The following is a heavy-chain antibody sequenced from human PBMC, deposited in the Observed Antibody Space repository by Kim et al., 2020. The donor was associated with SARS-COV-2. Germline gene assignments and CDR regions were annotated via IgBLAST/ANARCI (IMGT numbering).Heavy chain of an antibody. V-gene: IGHV1-3*01. CDR3: ARDRGVLSSFDY. Sequence: ASVKVSCKASGYTSTSYAMHWVRQAPGQRLEWMGWINAGNGNTKYSQKFQGRVTITRDTSASTAYMELSSLRSEDTAVYYCARDRGVLSSFDYWGQGTLVTVSS. CDR1: GYTSTSYA. D-gene: IGHD1-1*01. J-gene: IGHJ4*02. CDR2: INAGNGNT.